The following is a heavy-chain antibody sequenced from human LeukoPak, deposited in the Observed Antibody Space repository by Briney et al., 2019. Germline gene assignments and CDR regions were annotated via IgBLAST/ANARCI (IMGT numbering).Heavy chain of an antibody. CDR1: GFSFRNSW. Sequence: GGSLRLSCATSGFSFRNSWMSWVRQAPGKGLEWVANIKQDATEIYYADSVKGRLTISRDNSKNTLYLQMNSLRVEDTAVYHCARVPGIAATGPFDYWGQGTLVTVSS. CDR2: IKQDATEI. V-gene: IGHV3-7*01. D-gene: IGHD6-13*01. CDR3: ARVPGIAATGPFDY. J-gene: IGHJ4*02.